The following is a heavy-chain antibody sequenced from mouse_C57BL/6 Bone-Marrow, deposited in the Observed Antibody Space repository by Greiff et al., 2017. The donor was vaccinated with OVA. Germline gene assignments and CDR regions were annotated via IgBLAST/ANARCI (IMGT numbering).Heavy chain of an antibody. CDR3: ASYGSSFRYFDV. V-gene: IGHV1-64*01. D-gene: IGHD1-1*01. J-gene: IGHJ1*03. Sequence: VQLQQSGAELVKPGASVKLSCKASGYTFTSYWMHWVKQRPGQGLEWIGMIHPNSGSTNYNEKFKSKATLTVDKSSSTAYMQLSSLTSEDSAVYYCASYGSSFRYFDVWGTGTTVTVSS. CDR1: GYTFTSYW. CDR2: IHPNSGST.